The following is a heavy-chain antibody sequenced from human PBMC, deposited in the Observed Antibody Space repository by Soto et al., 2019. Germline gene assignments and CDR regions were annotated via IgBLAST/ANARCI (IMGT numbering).Heavy chain of an antibody. V-gene: IGHV1-8*01. CDR2: MNPNSGNT. J-gene: IGHJ5*02. Sequence: QVQLVQSGAEVKKPGASVTVSCKASGYTFTSYDIKWVRQATGQGLEWMGWMNPNSGNTGYAQKFQGRVTMTRNTSISTAYMELSSLRSEDTAVYYCARERSAAGTGWFDPWGQGTLVTVSS. D-gene: IGHD6-13*01. CDR1: GYTFTSYD. CDR3: ARERSAAGTGWFDP.